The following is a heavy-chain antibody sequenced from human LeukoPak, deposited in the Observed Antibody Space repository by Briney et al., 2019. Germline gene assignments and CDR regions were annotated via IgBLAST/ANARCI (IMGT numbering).Heavy chain of an antibody. J-gene: IGHJ4*02. V-gene: IGHV4-59*12. CDR3: ARGGGIAARRSPLDY. D-gene: IGHD6-6*01. Sequence: PSETLSLTCTVSGGSISSYYWSWIRQPPGKGLEWIGYIYYSGSTNYNPSLKSRVTISVDTSKNQFSPKLSSVTAADTAVYYCARGGGIAARRSPLDYWGQGTLVTVSS. CDR2: IYYSGST. CDR1: GGSISSYY.